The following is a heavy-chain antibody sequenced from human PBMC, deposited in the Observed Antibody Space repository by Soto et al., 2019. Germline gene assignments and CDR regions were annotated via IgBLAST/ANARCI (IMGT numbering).Heavy chain of an antibody. CDR2: IKSKTDGGTT. V-gene: IGHV3-15*01. CDR3: TTDSSGFLEWLSSPRNY. CDR1: GFTFSNAW. D-gene: IGHD3-3*01. Sequence: GGSLRLSCAASGFTFSNAWMSWVRQAPGKGLEWVGRIKSKTDGGTTDYAAPVKGRFTISRDDSKHRLYLQMNSLKTEDTAVYYCTTDSSGFLEWLSSPRNYWGQGTLVTVSS. J-gene: IGHJ4*02.